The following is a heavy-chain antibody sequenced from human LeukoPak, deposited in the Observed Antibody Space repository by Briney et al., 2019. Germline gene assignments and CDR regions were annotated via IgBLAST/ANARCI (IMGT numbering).Heavy chain of an antibody. Sequence: GASVKVSCKASGYTFTSYGISWVRQAPGQGLEWMGGIIPIFGTANYAQKFQGRVTITADESTSTAYMELSSLRSEDTAVYYCARSGYSYGRYYFDYWGQGTLVTVSS. J-gene: IGHJ4*02. D-gene: IGHD5-18*01. V-gene: IGHV1-69*13. CDR1: GYTFTSYG. CDR3: ARSGYSYGRYYFDY. CDR2: IIPIFGTA.